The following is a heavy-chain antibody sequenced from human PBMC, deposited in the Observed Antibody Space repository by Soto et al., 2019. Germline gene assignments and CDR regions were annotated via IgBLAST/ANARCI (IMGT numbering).Heavy chain of an antibody. D-gene: IGHD3-10*01. J-gene: IGHJ6*02. Sequence: SQTLSLTCAISGDSVSSNSAAWNWIRQSPSRGLEWLGRTYYRSKWYNDYAVSVKSRITINPDTSKNQFSLQLNSVTPEDTAVYYCARVITMVRGVIYYYYGMDVWGQGTMVTVSS. CDR1: GDSVSSNSAA. CDR3: ARVITMVRGVIYYYYGMDV. V-gene: IGHV6-1*01. CDR2: TYYRSKWYN.